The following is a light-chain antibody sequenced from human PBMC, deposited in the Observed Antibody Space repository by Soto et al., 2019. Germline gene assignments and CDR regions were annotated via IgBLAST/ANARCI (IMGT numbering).Light chain of an antibody. CDR1: LSVGTN. Sequence: VMTQSPATLSVSPGERATLSCRASLSVGTNLAWYQQKPGQPPRLLIYGATTRATGIPARFSGSGSGTDFTLTISGLQSEYFAVYYCQHHNNWPPGTFGQGTRVEIK. CDR2: GAT. CDR3: QHHNNWPPGT. J-gene: IGKJ1*01. V-gene: IGKV3-15*01.